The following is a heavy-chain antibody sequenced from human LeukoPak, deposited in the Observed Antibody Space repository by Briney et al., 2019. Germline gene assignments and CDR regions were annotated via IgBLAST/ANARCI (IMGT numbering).Heavy chain of an antibody. Sequence: GGCLRLSCAASRFTFSSYAMSWVRQAPGKGLEWVSAISGSGGSTYYADSVKGRFTISRDNSKNTLYLQMNSLRAEDTAVYYCAREYYDILTGSYYFDYWGQGTLVTVSS. J-gene: IGHJ4*02. D-gene: IGHD3-9*01. V-gene: IGHV3-23*01. CDR2: ISGSGGST. CDR1: RFTFSSYA. CDR3: AREYYDILTGSYYFDY.